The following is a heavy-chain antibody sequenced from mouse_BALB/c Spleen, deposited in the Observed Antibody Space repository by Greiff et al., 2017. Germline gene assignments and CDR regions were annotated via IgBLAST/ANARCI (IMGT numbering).Heavy chain of an antibody. D-gene: IGHD1-1*01. J-gene: IGHJ4*01. CDR2: ISSGSSTI. Sequence: EVHLVESGGGLVQPGGSRKLSCAASGFTFSSFGMHWVRQAPEKGLEWVAYISSGSSTIYYADTVKGRFTISRDNPKNTLFLQMTSLRSEDTAMYYCARSGSSYGYYAMDYWGQGTSVTVSS. CDR3: ARSGSSYGYYAMDY. CDR1: GFTFSSFG. V-gene: IGHV5-17*02.